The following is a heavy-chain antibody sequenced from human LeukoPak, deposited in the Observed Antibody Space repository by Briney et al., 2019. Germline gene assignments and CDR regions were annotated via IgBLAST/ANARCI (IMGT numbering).Heavy chain of an antibody. CDR1: GFTFSSYE. CDR3: ARRAIAEGFDY. D-gene: IGHD6-13*01. Sequence: PGRSLRLSCAVSGFTFSSYEMNWVRQAPGKGLEWVSYISSSGRTIYHADSVKGRFPISRDSARDSLDLQMNSLRVEDTAVYYCARRAIAEGFDYWGQGTLVTVAS. CDR2: ISSSGRTI. J-gene: IGHJ4*02. V-gene: IGHV3-48*03.